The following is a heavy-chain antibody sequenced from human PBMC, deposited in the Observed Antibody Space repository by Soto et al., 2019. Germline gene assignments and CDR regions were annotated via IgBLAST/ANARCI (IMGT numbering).Heavy chain of an antibody. V-gene: IGHV3-48*02. J-gene: IGHJ4*02. CDR3: ARASLQFYDCDGLHAS. D-gene: IGHD3-16*01. CDR1: VLKLGSYR. Sequence: ASVLKLGSYRLPWVRHTPGKGLEWISYISTSSTAASYAASVKGRFTVSRDNGNKLLFLQMNSLTDEDKAVYYCARASLQFYDCDGLHASWGQGTLVAV. CDR2: ISTSSTAA.